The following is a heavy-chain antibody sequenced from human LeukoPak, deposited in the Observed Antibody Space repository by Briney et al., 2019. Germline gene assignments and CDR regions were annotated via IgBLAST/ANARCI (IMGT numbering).Heavy chain of an antibody. J-gene: IGHJ3*02. V-gene: IGHV4-34*01. CDR3: ARAHDAFDI. Sequence: SETLSLTCAVYGGSFSGYYWSWIRQPPGKGLEWIGEINHSGSTNYNPSLKSRVTISVDTSKNQFSLKLSSVTAADTAVYYCARAHDAFDIWGQGIMVTVSS. CDR1: GGSFSGYY. CDR2: INHSGST.